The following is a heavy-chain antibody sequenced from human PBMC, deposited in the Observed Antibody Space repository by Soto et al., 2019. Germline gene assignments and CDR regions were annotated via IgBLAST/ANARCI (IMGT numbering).Heavy chain of an antibody. Sequence: QVQLVQSGAEVKKPGASVKVSCKVSGYTLTELSMHWVRQAPGKGLEWIGGFDPEDGETIYAQKFQGRVTMTEDTSTDTAYMELSSLRSEDTAVYYCATDVRPYCSSTSCYFYWGQGTLVTVSS. D-gene: IGHD2-2*01. CDR1: GYTLTELS. V-gene: IGHV1-24*01. CDR3: ATDVRPYCSSTSCYFY. CDR2: FDPEDGET. J-gene: IGHJ4*02.